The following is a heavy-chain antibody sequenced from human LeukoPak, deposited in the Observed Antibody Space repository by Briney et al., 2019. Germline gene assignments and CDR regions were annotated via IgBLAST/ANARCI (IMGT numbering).Heavy chain of an antibody. V-gene: IGHV4-39*01. CDR3: ARHGYYDSSGYYSSFDY. Sequence: PAETLSLTCTVSGGSISSSSYYWGWIRQPPGKGLESIGSMYSSGSTYYNPSLKSRVTISVDTSKNQFSLKLSSVTAADTAVSYCARHGYYDSSGYYSSFDYWGQGTLVTVSS. CDR1: GGSISSSSYY. D-gene: IGHD3-22*01. J-gene: IGHJ4*02. CDR2: MYSSGST.